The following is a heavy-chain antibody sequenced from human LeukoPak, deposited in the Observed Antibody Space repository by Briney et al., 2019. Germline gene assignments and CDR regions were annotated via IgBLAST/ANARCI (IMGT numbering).Heavy chain of an antibody. CDR2: ISAYNGNT. CDR1: GYTFTGYY. V-gene: IGHV1-18*04. D-gene: IGHD6-6*01. J-gene: IGHJ6*03. Sequence: GASVKVSCKASGYTFTGYYMHWVRQAPGQGLEWMGWISAYNGNTNYAQKLQGRVTMTTDTSTSTAYMELRSLRSDDTAVYYCARDGIAARPSNYYYYMDVWGKGTTVTVSS. CDR3: ARDGIAARPSNYYYYMDV.